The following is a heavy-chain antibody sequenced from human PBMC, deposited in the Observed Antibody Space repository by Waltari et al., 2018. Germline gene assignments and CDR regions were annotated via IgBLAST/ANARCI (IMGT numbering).Heavy chain of an antibody. J-gene: IGHJ4*02. CDR2: VRYEGSKK. V-gene: IGHV3-30*02. CDR3: ARQISISSPSF. Sequence: QVQLVESGGGVVLPGGSLTLTCRAYGFTFTRFDMNWVRRDPGKGVEWVELVRYEGSKKFYAASGKVRFHVSRDTSRDTLYLHMNSLIFIDTAIYFCARQISISSPSFWGRGTLVTVSS. D-gene: IGHD3-3*01. CDR1: GFTFTRFD.